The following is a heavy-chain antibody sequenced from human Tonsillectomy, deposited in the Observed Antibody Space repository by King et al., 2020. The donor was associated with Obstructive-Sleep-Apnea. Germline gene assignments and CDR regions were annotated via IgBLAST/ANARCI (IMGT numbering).Heavy chain of an antibody. V-gene: IGHV4-34*01. CDR1: GGSSSGYY. J-gene: IGHJ4*02. CDR3: ARVGELPPLYYFDY. CDR2: INHSGST. D-gene: IGHD3-16*01. Sequence: VQLQQWGAGLLKPSETLSLTCAVYGGSSSGYYWSWIRQPPGKGLEWIGEINHSGSTNYNPSLKSRVTISVDTSKNQFSLKLSSVTAADTAVYYCARVGELPPLYYFDYWGQGTLVTVSS.